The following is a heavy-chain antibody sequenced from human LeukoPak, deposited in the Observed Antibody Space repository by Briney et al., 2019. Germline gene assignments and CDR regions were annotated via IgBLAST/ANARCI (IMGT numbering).Heavy chain of an antibody. J-gene: IGHJ3*02. D-gene: IGHD3-16*01. Sequence: SSVKVSCKASGGTFSSYAISWVRQAPGQGLEWMGRIIPILGIANYAQKFQGRVTITADKSTSTAYMELSSLISEDTAVYYCASQYYLNAFDIWGQGTMVTVSS. V-gene: IGHV1-69*04. CDR3: ASQYYLNAFDI. CDR1: GGTFSSYA. CDR2: IIPILGIA.